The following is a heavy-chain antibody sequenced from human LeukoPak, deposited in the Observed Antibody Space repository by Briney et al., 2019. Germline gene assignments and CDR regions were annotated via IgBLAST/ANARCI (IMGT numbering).Heavy chain of an antibody. CDR1: GFSLRTSGVG. Sequence: SGPTLVNPTETLTLTCTFSGFSLRTSGVGVGWIRQPPGKALEWLALIYWDDVKRYSPSLESRLTITKDTSKNQLVLTMTNMDPVDTATYYCAHRDLYCSSASCYSADAFDLWGQGTMVIVSS. V-gene: IGHV2-5*02. CDR3: AHRDLYCSSASCYSADAFDL. J-gene: IGHJ3*01. D-gene: IGHD2-2*02. CDR2: IYWDDVK.